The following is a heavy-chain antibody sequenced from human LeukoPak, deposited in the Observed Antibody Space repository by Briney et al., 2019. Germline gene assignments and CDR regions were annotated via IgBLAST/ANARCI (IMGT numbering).Heavy chain of an antibody. V-gene: IGHV4-30-2*01. J-gene: IGHJ4*02. Sequence: SQTLSLTCAVSGGSISSGGYSWSWIRQPPGKGLEWIGYIYHSGSTYYNPSLKSRVTISVDRSKNQFSLKLSSVTAADTAVFYCAKMGNSDYFDYWGQGTLVTVSS. CDR1: GGSISSGGYS. CDR2: IYHSGST. CDR3: AKMGNSDYFDY. D-gene: IGHD1-26*01.